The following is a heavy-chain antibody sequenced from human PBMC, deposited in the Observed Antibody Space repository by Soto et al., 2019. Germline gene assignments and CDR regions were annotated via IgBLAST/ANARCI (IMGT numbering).Heavy chain of an antibody. D-gene: IGHD4-17*01. CDR1: GGSISSGVYY. CDR2: ISYSGST. J-gene: IGHJ3*02. Sequence: PSETLSLTCAVSGGSISSGVYYWSWIRQHPGTGLEWIGHISYSGSTYYNSSLESRVTISVDTSKNQFSLKLSSVTAADTAVYYCAREGDYGGNFRFYAFDIWGQGKMVTVSS. V-gene: IGHV4-30-4*01. CDR3: AREGDYGGNFRFYAFDI.